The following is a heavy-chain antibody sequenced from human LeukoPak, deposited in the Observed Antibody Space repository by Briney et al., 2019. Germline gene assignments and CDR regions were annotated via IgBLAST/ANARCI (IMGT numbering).Heavy chain of an antibody. J-gene: IGHJ4*02. CDR1: GFTFSSYW. V-gene: IGHV3-7*05. Sequence: GGSLRLSCAASGFTFSSYWMAWVRQAPGKGLEWVANIKQDESEKYYVDSVKGRFTISRVNAKNSLYLHMNTLRAEDTAVYYCAREVGPLYFDYWGQGTLVTVSS. D-gene: IGHD1-26*01. CDR3: AREVGPLYFDY. CDR2: IKQDESEK.